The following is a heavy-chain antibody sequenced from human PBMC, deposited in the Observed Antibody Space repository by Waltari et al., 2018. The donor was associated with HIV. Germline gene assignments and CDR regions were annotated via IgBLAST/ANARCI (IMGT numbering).Heavy chain of an antibody. D-gene: IGHD5-12*01. Sequence: EEQLVQSGVELKKPGESLKISCTTSGFIFTNYWIGWVRQMPGRGLEWLGIIRPADSHVRYNPSLHGQLTFSVDKSIGTVYLQWGNLGASDTALYFCGRQTHSGDYWDGWYFDLWGRGTLVTVSS. J-gene: IGHJ2*01. V-gene: IGHV5-51*01. CDR3: GRQTHSGDYWDGWYFDL. CDR1: GFIFTNYW. CDR2: IRPADSHV.